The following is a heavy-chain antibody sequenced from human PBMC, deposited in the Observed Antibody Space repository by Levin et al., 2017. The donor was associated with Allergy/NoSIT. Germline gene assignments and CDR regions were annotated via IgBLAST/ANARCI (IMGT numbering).Heavy chain of an antibody. J-gene: IGHJ4*02. V-gene: IGHV3-11*01. CDR1: GFTFSDYY. Sequence: PGGSLRLSCAASGFTFSDYYMSWIRRAPGKGLEWVSYISSSGSIIYYGDSVKGRLTISRDNAKNSLFLQMNSLRVEDTAVYYCARVTRCGGDCYFLDFWGQGALVTVSP. CDR2: ISSSGSII. CDR3: ARVTRCGGDCYFLDF. D-gene: IGHD2-21*02.